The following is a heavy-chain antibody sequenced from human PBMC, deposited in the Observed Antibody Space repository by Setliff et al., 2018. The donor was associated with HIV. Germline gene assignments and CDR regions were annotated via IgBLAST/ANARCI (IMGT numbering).Heavy chain of an antibody. CDR2: IKNSSTYM. Sequence: GGSLRLSCVASGFTFSDYSMNWVRQAPGKGLEWVSSIKNSSTYMAYADSMKGRFTISRDNAKNTLYLQMNSLRVEDTAMYYCARLAFWGGLPAAIPNYYYYMDVWGKGTTVTVSS. CDR3: ARLAFWGGLPAAIPNYYYYMDV. D-gene: IGHD2-2*01. J-gene: IGHJ6*03. V-gene: IGHV3-21*01. CDR1: GFTFSDYS.